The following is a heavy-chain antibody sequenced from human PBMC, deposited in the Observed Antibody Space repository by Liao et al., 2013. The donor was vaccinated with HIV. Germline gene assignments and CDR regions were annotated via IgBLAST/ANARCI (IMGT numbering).Heavy chain of an antibody. V-gene: IGHV4-30-4*08. J-gene: IGHJ4*02. CDR3: AGGYGSGSYAY. CDR1: GVSISYADYY. Sequence: QVQLQQWGAGLVKPSQTLSLTCTVSGVSISYADYYWSWNRQSPGKGLEWIGYIYYSGSTYYNPSLKSRITISLDTSNNHFSLKLTSVTAADTAVYYCAGGYGSGSYAYWGQGTLVTVSS. D-gene: IGHD3-10*01. CDR2: IYYSGST.